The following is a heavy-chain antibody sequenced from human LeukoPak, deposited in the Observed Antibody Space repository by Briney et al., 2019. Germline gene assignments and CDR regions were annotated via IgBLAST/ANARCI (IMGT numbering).Heavy chain of an antibody. V-gene: IGHV4-30-4*08. J-gene: IGHJ6*03. Sequence: SQTLSPTCTVPGGSISSGDYYWSWIRQPPGKGLEWIGYIYYRGRTYSNPSIKSRVTISVDTSKNQFSLKLSSVTAADTAVYYCARVHGLRYFDWFPADYYMDVWGKGTTVTVSS. D-gene: IGHD3-9*01. CDR1: GGSISSGDYY. CDR3: ARVHGLRYFDWFPADYYMDV. CDR2: IYYRGRT.